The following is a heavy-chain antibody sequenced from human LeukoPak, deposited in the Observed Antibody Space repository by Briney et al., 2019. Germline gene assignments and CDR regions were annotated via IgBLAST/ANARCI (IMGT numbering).Heavy chain of an antibody. CDR2: ISSSGSTI. V-gene: IGHV3-11*04. J-gene: IGHJ4*02. D-gene: IGHD6-19*01. CDR3: ARRRSSGTDY. CDR1: GFTFRDYY. Sequence: GGSLRLSCAASGFTFRDYYMSWIRQAPGKGLEWVSYISSSGSTINYADSVKGRFTISRENAKNSLYLQMNSLRAEDTAVYYCARRRSSGTDYWGQGTLVTVSS.